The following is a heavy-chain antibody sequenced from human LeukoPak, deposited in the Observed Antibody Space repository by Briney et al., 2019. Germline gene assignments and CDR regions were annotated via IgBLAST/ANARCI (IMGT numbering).Heavy chain of an antibody. CDR1: GGSISGSH. CDR2: IHYTGIT. J-gene: IGHJ6*02. Sequence: SETLSLTCFVSGGSISGSHWSWIRQSPGKGLEWIGYIHYTGITDYSPSLRSRVTLSIDLSKNQLSLRLSSVTAADTAVYYCARTGGDCSSGLCYYAMDVWGQGTTVTVSS. D-gene: IGHD2-21*02. V-gene: IGHV4-59*01. CDR3: ARTGGDCSSGLCYYAMDV.